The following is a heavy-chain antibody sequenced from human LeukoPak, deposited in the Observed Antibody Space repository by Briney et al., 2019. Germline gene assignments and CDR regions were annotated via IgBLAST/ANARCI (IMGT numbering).Heavy chain of an antibody. Sequence: GGSLRLSCAASGFTFSSYSMNWVRQAPGKGLEWVSSISSTSSYIYYADSVKSRFTISRDNAKNSLYLQMNSLRAEDTAVYYCARSSGWYHRGPDYYYYYIDVWGKGTTVTVS. CDR2: ISSTSSYI. V-gene: IGHV3-21*01. D-gene: IGHD6-19*01. CDR3: ARSSGWYHRGPDYYYYYIDV. J-gene: IGHJ6*03. CDR1: GFTFSSYS.